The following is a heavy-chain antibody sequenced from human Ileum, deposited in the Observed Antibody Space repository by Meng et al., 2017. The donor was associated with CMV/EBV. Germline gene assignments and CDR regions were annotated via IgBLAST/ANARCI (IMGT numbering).Heavy chain of an antibody. CDR3: ARKGWNYREAFDM. Sequence: GGSLRLSCVASGFTLSSYDMHWVRQAPGKGLEWISHISTQSLTTVYADSVKGRFNISRDNAKNSLYLQMNSLRAEDTAVYYCARKGWNYREAFDMWGQGTRVTV. J-gene: IGHJ3*02. CDR2: ISTQSLTT. V-gene: IGHV3-48*04. CDR1: GFTLSSYD. D-gene: IGHD3-16*02.